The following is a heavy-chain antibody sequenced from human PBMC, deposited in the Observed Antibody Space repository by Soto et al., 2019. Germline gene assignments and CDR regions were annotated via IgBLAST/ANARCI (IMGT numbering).Heavy chain of an antibody. J-gene: IGHJ3*02. Sequence: SETLSLTCAVYGGSFSGYYWSWIRQPPGKGLEWIGEINHSGSTNYNPSLKSRVTISVDTSKNQFSLKLSSVTAADTAAYYCARGGDGYNYGDAFDIWGQGTMVTVSS. CDR3: ARGGDGYNYGDAFDI. D-gene: IGHD5-12*01. CDR1: GGSFSGYY. V-gene: IGHV4-34*01. CDR2: INHSGST.